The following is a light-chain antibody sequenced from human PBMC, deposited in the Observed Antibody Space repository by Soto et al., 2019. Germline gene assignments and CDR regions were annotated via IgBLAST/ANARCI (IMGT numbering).Light chain of an antibody. CDR1: SSDVGGYEY. CDR2: DVS. CDR3: SSYTTSSPLGV. V-gene: IGLV2-14*03. J-gene: IGLJ1*01. Sequence: QSVLTQPASVSGSPGQSITISCTGTSSDVGGYEYVSWYQQHPGKAPKRIIYDVSDRPSGVSNRFSGSKSGNTASLAISGLQAEDEADYYCSSYTTSSPLGVVGTGTKLTVL.